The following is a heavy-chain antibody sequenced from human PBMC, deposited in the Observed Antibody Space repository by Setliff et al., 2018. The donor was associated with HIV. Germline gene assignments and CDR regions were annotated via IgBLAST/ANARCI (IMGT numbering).Heavy chain of an antibody. Sequence: PGGSLRLSCAASGFTFSSYNMNWVRQPPGKGLEWVSFISSDSRHIYYADSVKGRFTISRDDAKNSLYLQMNSLRAEDTAVYYCAKGVPYYDSSNGHYFDYWGQGTLVTVPS. CDR3: AKGVPYYDSSNGHYFDY. CDR2: ISSDSRHI. CDR1: GFTFSSYN. V-gene: IGHV3-21*04. J-gene: IGHJ4*02. D-gene: IGHD3-22*01.